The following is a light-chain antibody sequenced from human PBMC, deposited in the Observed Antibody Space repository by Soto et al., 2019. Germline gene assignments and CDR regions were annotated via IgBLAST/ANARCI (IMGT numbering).Light chain of an antibody. CDR1: SSDVGGYNY. Sequence: QSALTQPASVSGSPGQSITISCTGTSSDVGGYNYVSWYQQHPGKAPKLLICDVTNRPSGVSNRFSGAKSGNTTSLTISGLQTDDEADYYCSSFASSIPRVFGGGTKLTVL. J-gene: IGLJ2*01. CDR3: SSFASSIPRV. CDR2: DVT. V-gene: IGLV2-14*03.